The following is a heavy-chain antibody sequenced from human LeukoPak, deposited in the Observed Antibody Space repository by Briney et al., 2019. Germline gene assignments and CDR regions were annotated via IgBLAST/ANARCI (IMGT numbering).Heavy chain of an antibody. CDR1: GGSFSGYY. CDR3: ARGDKTYDILTGYYASYYFDY. CDR2: INHSGST. V-gene: IGHV4-34*01. D-gene: IGHD3-9*01. Sequence: PSETLSLTCAVYGGSFSGYYWSWIRQPPGKGLEWIGEINHSGSTNYNPSLKSRVTILVDTSKNQFSLKLSSVTAADAAVYYCARGDKTYDILTGYYASYYFDYWGQGTLVTVSS. J-gene: IGHJ4*02.